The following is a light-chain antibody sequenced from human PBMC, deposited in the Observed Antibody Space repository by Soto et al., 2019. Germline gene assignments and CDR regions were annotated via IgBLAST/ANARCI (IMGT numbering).Light chain of an antibody. CDR2: GAS. CDR3: QHYNNWDPKQYT. J-gene: IGKJ2*01. V-gene: IGKV3-15*01. CDR1: QSVSSN. Sequence: EIVMTQSPATLSVSPGERATLSCRASQSVSSNLAWYQHKPGQAPRLLIYGASTRATGIPARFSDSGSGTDLSLTISTLQSEDFAVSCCQHYNNWDPKQYTFGQGTKLEIK.